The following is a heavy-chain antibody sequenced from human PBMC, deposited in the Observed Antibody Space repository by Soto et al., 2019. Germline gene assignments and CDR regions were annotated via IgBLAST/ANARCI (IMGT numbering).Heavy chain of an antibody. CDR1: GFTFSSHW. J-gene: IGHJ4*02. V-gene: IGHV3-74*01. D-gene: IGHD4-4*01. CDR2: ITGDGSST. CDR3: GRGSTVADY. Sequence: GGSLRLSCAASGFTFSSHWMFWVRQTPGKGLMWVSRITGDGSSTAHADSVRGRLTISRDNAKNTLYLQMNSLRAEDTAVYYCGRGSTVADYWGQGTLVTVSS.